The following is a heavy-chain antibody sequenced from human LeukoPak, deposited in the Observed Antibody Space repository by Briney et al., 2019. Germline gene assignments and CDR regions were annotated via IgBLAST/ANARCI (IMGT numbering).Heavy chain of an antibody. V-gene: IGHV4-34*01. Sequence: PSETLSLTCAVYGGSFSGYYWSWIRQPPGKGLEWIGEINHSGSTNYNPSLKSRVTISVDTSKNQFSLKLSSVTAADTAVYYCARSLRTSWSSRADWFDPWGREPWSPSPQ. J-gene: IGHJ5*02. CDR3: ARSLRTSWSSRADWFDP. D-gene: IGHD2-2*01. CDR2: INHSGST. CDR1: GGSFSGYY.